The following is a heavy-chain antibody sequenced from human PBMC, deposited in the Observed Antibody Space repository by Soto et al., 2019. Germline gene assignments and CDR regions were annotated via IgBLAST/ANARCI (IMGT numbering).Heavy chain of an antibody. CDR1: GGSFSGYY. CDR3: ATLTIFSPPHVY. Sequence: PSETLSLTCAVYGGSFSGYYWSWIRQPPGKGLEWIGEINHSGSTNYNPSLKSRVTISVDTSKNQFSLKLSSVTAADTAVYYCATLTIFSPPHVYWGQGTLVTVSS. D-gene: IGHD3-3*01. V-gene: IGHV4-34*01. CDR2: INHSGST. J-gene: IGHJ4*02.